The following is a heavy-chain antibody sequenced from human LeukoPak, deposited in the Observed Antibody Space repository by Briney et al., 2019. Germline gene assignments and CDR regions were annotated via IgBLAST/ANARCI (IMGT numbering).Heavy chain of an antibody. D-gene: IGHD3-22*01. CDR1: GFTFYDYA. V-gene: IGHV3-9*01. J-gene: IGHJ4*02. CDR2: ISWNSGSI. CDR3: AKGSGYYDSSGYPGYFDY. Sequence: GGSLRLSCAASGFTFYDYAMHWVRHAPGKGLEWVSGISWNSGSIGYADSVKGRFTISRDNAKNSLYLQMNSLRAEDTALYYCAKGSGYYDSSGYPGYFDYWGQGTLVTVSS.